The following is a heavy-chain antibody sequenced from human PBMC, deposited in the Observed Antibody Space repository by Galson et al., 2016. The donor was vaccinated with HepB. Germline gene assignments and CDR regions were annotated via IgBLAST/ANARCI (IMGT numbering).Heavy chain of an antibody. CDR2: VFSDGTT. CDR1: GFTVTNNY. D-gene: IGHD1-26*01. V-gene: IGHV3-53*01. Sequence: SLRLSCAVSGFTVTNNYMSWVRQAPGKGLEWVSSVFSDGTTYYADSVKGRFTISRDYSTNTLSLQMSSRRAEDTAVYFCARVGPSAGWEPTRYFDYWGHGALVTVSS. CDR3: ARVGPSAGWEPTRYFDY. J-gene: IGHJ4*01.